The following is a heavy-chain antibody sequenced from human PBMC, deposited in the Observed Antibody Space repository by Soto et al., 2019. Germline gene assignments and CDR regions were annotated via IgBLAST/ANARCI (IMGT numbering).Heavy chain of an antibody. CDR2: ISYDGSNK. Sequence: QVQLVESGGGVVQPGRSLRLSCAASGFTFSSNGMHWVRQAPGKGLEWVAVISYDGSNKYYADSVKGRFTISRDNSKNTLYLQMNSLRAEDTAVYYCAKVRYFDWLCFQHWGQGTLVTVSS. D-gene: IGHD3-9*01. CDR1: GFTFSSNG. V-gene: IGHV3-30*18. CDR3: AKVRYFDWLCFQH. J-gene: IGHJ1*01.